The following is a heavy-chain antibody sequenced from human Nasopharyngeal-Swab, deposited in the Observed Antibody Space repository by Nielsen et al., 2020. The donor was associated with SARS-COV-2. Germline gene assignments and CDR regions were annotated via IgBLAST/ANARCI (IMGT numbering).Heavy chain of an antibody. Sequence: GESLKISCAASGFSLSRHGMNWVCQAPGKGLEWVSSVGGSDDRTFYADSVKGRFTISRDNSKNTVFLQMNSLIAEDTAVYYCARDQDNALYDWGQGTLVTVSS. D-gene: IGHD2-15*01. CDR3: ARDQDNALYD. J-gene: IGHJ4*02. V-gene: IGHV3-23*01. CDR2: VGGSDDRT. CDR1: GFSLSRHG.